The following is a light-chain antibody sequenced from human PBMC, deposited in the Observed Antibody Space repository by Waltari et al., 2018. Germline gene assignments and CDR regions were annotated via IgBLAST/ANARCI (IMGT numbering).Light chain of an antibody. CDR2: DDV. J-gene: IGLJ2*01. CDR1: KLGERS. Sequence: SYELTQPPSVSVSPGQTASIICSGDKLGERSASWYQQKAGQSPMLAIFDDVKRPSGIPARFSGSNSGNTATLTISGTQAMDEADYYCQVWDSSTDVFGGGTKLTVL. CDR3: QVWDSSTDV. V-gene: IGLV3-1*01.